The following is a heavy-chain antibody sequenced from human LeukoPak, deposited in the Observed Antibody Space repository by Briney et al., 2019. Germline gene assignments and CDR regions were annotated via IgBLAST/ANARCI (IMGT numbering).Heavy chain of an antibody. D-gene: IGHD3-22*01. CDR1: GFTFSSYW. CDR3: ARLRFLDSDTNPFDY. CDR2: IKQDGSEK. J-gene: IGHJ4*02. Sequence: GGSLRLSCGASGFTFSSYWMSWVRQPPGKGLQWVANIKQDGSEKYYVDSVKGRFTISRDNAKNSLYLQMNSLRAEDTAVYYCARLRFLDSDTNPFDYWGQGTLVTVSS. V-gene: IGHV3-7*03.